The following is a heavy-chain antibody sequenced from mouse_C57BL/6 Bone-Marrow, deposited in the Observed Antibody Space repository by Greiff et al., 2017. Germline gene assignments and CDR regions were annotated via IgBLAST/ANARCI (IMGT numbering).Heavy chain of an antibody. CDR3: ARGYYGPLGFDY. CDR1: GYTFTGYW. J-gene: IGHJ2*01. Sequence: VQLQQSGAELMKPGASVKISCKATGYTFTGYWIEWVKPRPGHGLEWIGEILPGSGSTNYNEKFKGKATFTADTSSNTAYMQHSSLTTDDAAICDCARGYYGPLGFDYWGQGTTLTVSS. D-gene: IGHD1-2*01. V-gene: IGHV1-9*01. CDR2: ILPGSGST.